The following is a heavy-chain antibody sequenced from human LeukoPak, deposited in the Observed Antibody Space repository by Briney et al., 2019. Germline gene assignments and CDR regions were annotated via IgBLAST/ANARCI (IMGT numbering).Heavy chain of an antibody. D-gene: IGHD3-16*01. CDR3: ARGAGDDYFDY. J-gene: IGHJ4*02. V-gene: IGHV3-7*01. CDR2: INHNGNVN. CDR1: GFTFSSYW. Sequence: PGGSLRLSCAASGFTFSSYWMNWARQAPGKGLEWVASINHNGNVNYYVDSVKGRFTISRDNAKNSLYLQMNSLRAEDTAVYYCARGAGDDYFDYWGQGTLVTVSS.